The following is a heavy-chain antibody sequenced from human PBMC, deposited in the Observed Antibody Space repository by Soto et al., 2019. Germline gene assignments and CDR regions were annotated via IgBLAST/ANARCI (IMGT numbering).Heavy chain of an antibody. Sequence: QLQLQESGPGLVKPSETLSLTCTVSGGSISSSSYYWGWIRQPPGKGLEWIGSIYYSGSTYYNPSLKSRVTISVDTSKNQFSLKLSSVTAADTAVYYCARMERARYFDYWGQGTLVTVSS. V-gene: IGHV4-39*01. D-gene: IGHD1-26*01. CDR2: IYYSGST. CDR1: GGSISSSSYY. J-gene: IGHJ4*02. CDR3: ARMERARYFDY.